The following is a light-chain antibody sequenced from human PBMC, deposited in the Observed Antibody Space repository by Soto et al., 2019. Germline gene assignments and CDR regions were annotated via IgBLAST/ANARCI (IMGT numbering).Light chain of an antibody. CDR3: QQRYSWIT. J-gene: IGKJ5*01. CDR2: DAS. V-gene: IGKV3-11*01. CDR1: QSVSRY. Sequence: ETVLTQSPVTLSLSPGERATLSCRTSQSVSRYLAWYQQKPGQAPRLLIYDASDLGPGIPARFSGSGSGTDFTLTISSLEPEDFAVYYCQQRYSWITFGQGTRLEIK.